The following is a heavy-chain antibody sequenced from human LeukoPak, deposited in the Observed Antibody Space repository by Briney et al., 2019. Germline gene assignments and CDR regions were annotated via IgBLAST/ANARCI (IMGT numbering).Heavy chain of an antibody. CDR3: ARGRFCSADICSGGDAFDI. CDR2: IYYSGST. D-gene: IGHD3-3*01. Sequence: SETLSLTCTVSGGSISSYYWSWIRQPPGKGLEWIGYIYYSGSTNYNPSLKSRVTISVDTSKNQFSPKLSSVTAADTAVYYCARGRFCSADICSGGDAFDIWGRGTMVSVSS. V-gene: IGHV4-59*08. CDR1: GGSISSYY. J-gene: IGHJ3*02.